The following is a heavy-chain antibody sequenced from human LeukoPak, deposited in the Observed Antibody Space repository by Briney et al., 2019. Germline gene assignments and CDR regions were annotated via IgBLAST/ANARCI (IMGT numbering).Heavy chain of an antibody. CDR3: AADYYDSSGYLPTDP. Sequence: SVKVSCKASGGTFSSYAISWVRQAPGQGLEWMGGIIPIFGTANYAQKFQGRVTITADESTSTAYMELSSLRSEDTAVYYCAADYYDSSGYLPTDPWGQGTLVTVSS. J-gene: IGHJ5*02. CDR1: GGTFSSYA. V-gene: IGHV1-69*13. CDR2: IIPIFGTA. D-gene: IGHD3-22*01.